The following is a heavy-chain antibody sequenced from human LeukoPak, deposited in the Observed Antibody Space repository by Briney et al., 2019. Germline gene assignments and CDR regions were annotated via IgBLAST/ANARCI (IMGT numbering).Heavy chain of an antibody. J-gene: IGHJ3*02. CDR3: ARVQRIAVTHAFDI. CDR1: GYTFTSYG. V-gene: IGHV1-18*01. Sequence: ASVKVSCKASGYTFTSYGITWGGQTPGHGLEGMGWISAYNGNTNYAQKLQGRVPMTTDTSTSTAYMELRSLRSDDTAVYYCARVQRIAVTHAFDIWGQGTMVTVSS. D-gene: IGHD6-19*01. CDR2: ISAYNGNT.